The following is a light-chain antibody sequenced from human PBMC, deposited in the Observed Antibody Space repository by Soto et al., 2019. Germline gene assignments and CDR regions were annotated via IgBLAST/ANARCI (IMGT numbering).Light chain of an antibody. Sequence: DIQMTQSPSSLSASVGDRVTITCRAIQRISIYLNWYQQKPGKAPNLLIYTASSLHSGVPSRFSGSGSGTDFTLTISSLQPEDFATYFCQQSYSTPPEWTFGQGTKVDIK. CDR2: TAS. CDR3: QQSYSTPPEWT. V-gene: IGKV1-39*01. J-gene: IGKJ1*01. CDR1: QRISIY.